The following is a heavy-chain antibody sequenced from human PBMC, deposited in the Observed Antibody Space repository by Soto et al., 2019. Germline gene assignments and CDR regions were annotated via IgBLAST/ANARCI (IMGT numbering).Heavy chain of an antibody. V-gene: IGHV3-23*01. CDR3: AKDLDYCSGGSCYWNYFDY. J-gene: IGHJ4*02. D-gene: IGHD2-15*01. CDR2: ISGSGGST. Sequence: PGGSLRLSCAASGFTFSSYAMSWVRQAPGKGLEWVSAISGSGGSTYYADSVKGRFTISRDNSKNTLYLQMNSLRAEDTAVYYCAKDLDYCSGGSCYWNYFDYWGQGTLVTVSS. CDR1: GFTFSSYA.